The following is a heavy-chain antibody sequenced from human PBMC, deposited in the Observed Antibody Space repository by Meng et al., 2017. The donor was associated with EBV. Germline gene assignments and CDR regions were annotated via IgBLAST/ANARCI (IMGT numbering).Heavy chain of an antibody. J-gene: IGHJ4*02. V-gene: IGHV3-23*01. Sequence: RLGGGGGSGQLGGSLGLPCAASGFTFSSYAMSWVRQAPGKGLEWVSAISGSGGSTYYADSVKGRFTISRDNSKNTLYLQMNSLRAEDTAVYYCAKVNQLLGGNDYWGQGTLVTVSS. D-gene: IGHD1-26*01. CDR2: ISGSGGST. CDR3: AKVNQLLGGNDY. CDR1: GFTFSSYA.